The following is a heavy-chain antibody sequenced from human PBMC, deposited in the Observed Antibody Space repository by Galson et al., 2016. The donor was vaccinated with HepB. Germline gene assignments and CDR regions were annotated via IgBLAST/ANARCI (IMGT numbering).Heavy chain of an antibody. Sequence: QSGAEVKKPGESLKISCKASGYRFSNYWIGWVRQMPGKGLEWMGIIYPRDSDTRYSPSFQGQVTISADRSISTAYLQWSSLKASDTAMIYCARLHCHESSGYGFAFKLWGQGTMVTVSA. V-gene: IGHV5-51*01. CDR3: ARLHCHESSGYGFAFKL. D-gene: IGHD3-22*01. CDR1: GYRFSNYW. CDR2: IYPRDSDT. J-gene: IGHJ3*01.